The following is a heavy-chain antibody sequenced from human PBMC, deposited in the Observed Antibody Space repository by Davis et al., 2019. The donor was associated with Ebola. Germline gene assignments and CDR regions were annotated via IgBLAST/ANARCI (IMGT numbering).Heavy chain of an antibody. CDR2: IYYSGST. Sequence: PSETLSLTCTASGCSISSYYWSWIRQPPGKGLEWFGYIYYSGSTNYNPSLKSRVTISVDTSKNQFSLKLSSVTAADTAVYYCARHQSYYYDSSGYYAYYFDYWGQGTLVTVSS. CDR1: GCSISSYY. CDR3: ARHQSYYYDSSGYYAYYFDY. D-gene: IGHD3-22*01. J-gene: IGHJ4*02. V-gene: IGHV4-59*08.